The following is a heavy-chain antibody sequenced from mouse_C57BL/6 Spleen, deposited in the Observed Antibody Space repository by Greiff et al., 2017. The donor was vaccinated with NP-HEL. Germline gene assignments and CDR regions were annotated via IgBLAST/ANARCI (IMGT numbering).Heavy chain of an antibody. CDR2: ISSGGSYT. Sequence: EVKLMESGGDLVKPGGSLKLSCAASGFTFSSYGMSWVRQTPDKRLEWVATISSGGSYTSYPDSVKGRFTIYRDNAKNTLYLQMSSLKSEDTAMYYCARRRGKGDAMDYWGQGTSVTVSS. J-gene: IGHJ4*01. CDR3: ARRRGKGDAMDY. CDR1: GFTFSSYG. D-gene: IGHD1-3*01. V-gene: IGHV5-6*02.